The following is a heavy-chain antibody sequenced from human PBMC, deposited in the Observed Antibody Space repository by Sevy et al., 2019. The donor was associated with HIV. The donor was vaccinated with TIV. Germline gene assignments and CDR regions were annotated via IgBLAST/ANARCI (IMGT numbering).Heavy chain of an antibody. CDR2: IKQDGSEK. V-gene: IGHV3-7*03. J-gene: IGHJ3*02. CDR3: ARDYLRQLWLPAFDI. D-gene: IGHD5-18*01. Sequence: GGSLRLSCAASGFTFSSYWMSWVRQAPGKGLEWVANIKQDGSEKYYVDSVKGRFTISRDNAKNSLYLQMNSLRAEDTAVYYCARDYLRQLWLPAFDIWGQGTMVTVSS. CDR1: GFTFSSYW.